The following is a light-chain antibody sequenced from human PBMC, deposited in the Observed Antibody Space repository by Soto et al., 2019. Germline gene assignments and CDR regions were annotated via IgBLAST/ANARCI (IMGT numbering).Light chain of an antibody. CDR3: AAWDDNLNAYV. CDR1: TSNIGTFY. V-gene: IGLV1-47*02. Sequence: QSVLTQPPSTSATPGQTVTISCSGSTSNIGTFYVYWYQQLPGTAPKLLIYIGDQRASGVSDRFSASKSGTSASLAISGLRSDDEADYYCAAWDDNLNAYVFGSGTKVTVL. CDR2: IGD. J-gene: IGLJ1*01.